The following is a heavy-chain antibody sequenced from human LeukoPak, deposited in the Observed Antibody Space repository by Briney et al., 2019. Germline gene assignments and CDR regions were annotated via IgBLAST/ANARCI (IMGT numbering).Heavy chain of an antibody. Sequence: PGGSLRLSCAASGFTFSSYAMSWVRQAPGEGLEWVSAISGSGGSTYYADSVKGRFTISRDNSKNTLYLQMNSLRAEDTAVYYCAKGRFSGILTGYNPLDYWGQGTLVTVSS. J-gene: IGHJ4*02. CDR1: GFTFSSYA. V-gene: IGHV3-23*01. CDR2: ISGSGGST. D-gene: IGHD3-9*01. CDR3: AKGRFSGILTGYNPLDY.